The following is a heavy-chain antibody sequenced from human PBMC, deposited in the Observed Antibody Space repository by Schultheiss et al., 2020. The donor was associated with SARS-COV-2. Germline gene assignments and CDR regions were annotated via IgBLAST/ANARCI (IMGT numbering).Heavy chain of an antibody. Sequence: SETLSLTCTVSDGSISRYYYTWIRQPPGKGLEWIGYFYNTGITNYNPSLKSRVTISLDTSRNQFSLNLDSVTAADTAVYSCARRISWSGHFVFDYWGPGILVTVSS. CDR3: ARRISWSGHFVFDY. J-gene: IGHJ4*02. D-gene: IGHD3-3*01. V-gene: IGHV4-59*08. CDR1: DGSISRYY. CDR2: FYNTGIT.